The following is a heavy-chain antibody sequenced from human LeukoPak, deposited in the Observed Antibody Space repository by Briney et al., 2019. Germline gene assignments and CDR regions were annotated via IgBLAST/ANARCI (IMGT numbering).Heavy chain of an antibody. CDR3: ANEDGNSGDAFDI. D-gene: IGHD4-23*01. CDR2: ISGSGGST. V-gene: IGHV3-23*01. CDR1: GFTLSNYA. J-gene: IGHJ3*02. Sequence: GGSLRLSCAASGFTLSNYAMSWVRQAPGKGLEWVSGISGSGGSTFYADSVKGRFTISRENSKKTLYLQMNSLRAEDTAIYYCANEDGNSGDAFDIWGQGTMVTVSS.